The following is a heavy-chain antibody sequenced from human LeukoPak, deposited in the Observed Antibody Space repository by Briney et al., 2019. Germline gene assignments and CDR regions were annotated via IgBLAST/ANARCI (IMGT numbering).Heavy chain of an antibody. CDR2: IRSKANSYAT. V-gene: IGHV3-73*01. D-gene: IGHD3-9*01. Sequence: GGSLRLSCAASGFTFSGSAMHWVRQASGKGLEWVGRIRSKANSYATAYAASVKGRFTISRDDSENTAYLQMNSLKTEDTAVYYCTRQTLTGYPDYWGQGTLVTVSS. J-gene: IGHJ4*02. CDR1: GFTFSGSA. CDR3: TRQTLTGYPDY.